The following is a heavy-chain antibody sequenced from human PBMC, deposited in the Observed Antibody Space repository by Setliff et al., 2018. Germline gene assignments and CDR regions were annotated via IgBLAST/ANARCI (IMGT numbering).Heavy chain of an antibody. Sequence: LRLSCVVSGFTFSSSAMHWVRQAPGKGLEYVSSISTDGGNTYYVDSVKGRFTISRDNSKNTVYVQMGSLRPEDTAVYYCARGGRYSSSSLDYWGQGTLVTVSS. D-gene: IGHD6-6*01. J-gene: IGHJ4*02. CDR1: GFTFSSSA. V-gene: IGHV3-64*02. CDR2: ISTDGGNT. CDR3: ARGGRYSSSSLDY.